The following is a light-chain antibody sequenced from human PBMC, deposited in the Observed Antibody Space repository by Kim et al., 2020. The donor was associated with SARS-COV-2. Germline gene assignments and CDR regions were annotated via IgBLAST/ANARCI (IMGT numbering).Light chain of an antibody. CDR1: SGHSSYA. Sequence: QLVLTQSPSPSASLGASVKLTCTLSSGHSSYAIAWHQQQPEKGPRYLMKLNSDGSHSKGDGIPDRFSGSSSGAERYLTISSLQSEDEADYYCQTWGTGIVVFGGGTQLTVL. CDR2: LNSDGSH. V-gene: IGLV4-69*01. CDR3: QTWGTGIVV. J-gene: IGLJ2*01.